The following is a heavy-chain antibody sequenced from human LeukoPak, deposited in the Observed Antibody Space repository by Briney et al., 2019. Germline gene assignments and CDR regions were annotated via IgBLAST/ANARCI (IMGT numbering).Heavy chain of an antibody. D-gene: IGHD5-18*01. CDR2: IYYSGST. Sequence: RASETLSLTCTVSGGSISSSSYYWGWIRQPPGKGLEWIGSIYYSGSTYYNPSLKSRVTISVDTSKNQFSLKLSSVTAADTAVYYCARVTYSYGHPYYFDYWGQGTLVTVSS. V-gene: IGHV4-39*01. CDR1: GGSISSSSYY. CDR3: ARVTYSYGHPYYFDY. J-gene: IGHJ4*02.